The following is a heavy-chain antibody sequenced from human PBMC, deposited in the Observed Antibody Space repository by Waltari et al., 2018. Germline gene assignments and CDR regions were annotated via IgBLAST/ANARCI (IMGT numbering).Heavy chain of an antibody. Sequence: QVQLVQSGAEVKKPGASVKVSCKASGYTFTSYAINCVRQATGHGPERWGWMNPNSGNTGYAQEFQGRVTITRNTSISTAYMGLSSLRSEDTAVYYCARGPKGGAWFDPWGQGTLVTVSS. D-gene: IGHD3-16*01. J-gene: IGHJ5*02. CDR3: ARGPKGGAWFDP. CDR1: GYTFTSYA. V-gene: IGHV1-8*03. CDR2: MNPNSGNT.